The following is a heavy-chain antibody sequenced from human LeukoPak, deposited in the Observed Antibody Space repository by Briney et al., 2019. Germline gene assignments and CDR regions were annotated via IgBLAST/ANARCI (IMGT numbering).Heavy chain of an antibody. J-gene: IGHJ4*02. Sequence: GGSLRLSCAASGFIFSSYGMHWVRPAPGKGLEWVALILDDSSNKYYADSVKGRFTISRDNSKNMLYLQMNSLRAEDTAVYYCAKDAIRPSDYYPFVDYWGQGTLVTVSS. CDR2: ILDDSSNK. V-gene: IGHV3-30*18. D-gene: IGHD3-22*01. CDR3: AKDAIRPSDYYPFVDY. CDR1: GFIFSSYG.